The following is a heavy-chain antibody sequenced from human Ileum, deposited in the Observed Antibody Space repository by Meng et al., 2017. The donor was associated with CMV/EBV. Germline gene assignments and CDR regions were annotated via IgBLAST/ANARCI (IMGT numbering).Heavy chain of an antibody. CDR1: GFSFNSYW. Sequence: GESLRLSCAASGFSFNSYWLHWVRQPPGGGLEWLSRIDNYGRDIIYADSVKGRFTASRDNARKIIYLQMNNLRDEDTAVYYCARDTPNSAFDPWGQGALVTVSS. CDR2: IDNYGRDI. D-gene: IGHD2-15*01. V-gene: IGHV3-74*01. J-gene: IGHJ5*02. CDR3: ARDTPNSAFDP.